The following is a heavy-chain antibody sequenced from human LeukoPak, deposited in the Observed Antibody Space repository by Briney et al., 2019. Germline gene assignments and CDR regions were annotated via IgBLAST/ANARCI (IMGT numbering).Heavy chain of an antibody. J-gene: IGHJ5*02. CDR2: IYYSGST. CDR1: GGSISSGDYY. V-gene: IGHV4-30-4*01. D-gene: IGHD5-18*01. Sequence: SETLSLTCTVSGGSISSGDYYWSWIRQPPGKDLEWIGYIYYSGSTYYNPSLKSRVTISVDTSKNQCSLKLSSVTAADTAVYYCAREGYSYGLGLWFDPWGQGTLVTVSS. CDR3: AREGYSYGLGLWFDP.